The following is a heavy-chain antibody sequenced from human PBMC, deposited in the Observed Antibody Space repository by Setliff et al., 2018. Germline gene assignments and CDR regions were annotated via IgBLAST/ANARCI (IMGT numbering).Heavy chain of an antibody. CDR3: ARESYNFWSGYYDYYYYYGMDV. V-gene: IGHV3-48*01. CDR2: ISSSSSTI. D-gene: IGHD3-3*01. CDR1: GFTFSSYS. Sequence: QAGGSLRLSCAASGFTFSSYSMNWVRQAPGKGLEWVSYISSSSSTIYYADSVKGRFTISRDNAKNSLYLQMNSLRAEDTAVYYCARESYNFWSGYYDYYYYYGMDVWGQGTTVTVSS. J-gene: IGHJ6*02.